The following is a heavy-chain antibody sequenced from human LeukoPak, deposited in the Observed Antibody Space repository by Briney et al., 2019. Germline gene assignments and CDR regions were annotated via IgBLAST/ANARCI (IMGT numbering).Heavy chain of an antibody. CDR1: GGSISSYY. CDR2: IYNSGST. J-gene: IGHJ4*02. D-gene: IGHD5-18*01. Sequence: SETLSLTCTVSGGSISSYYWSWIRQSPGKGLEWIGYIYNSGSTNYNPSIKSRVTISVDTSKNKFSLNLSSVTAADTAVYYCARGGYSYGYDDDFDYWGQGTLVTVSS. V-gene: IGHV4-59*01. CDR3: ARGGYSYGYDDDFDY.